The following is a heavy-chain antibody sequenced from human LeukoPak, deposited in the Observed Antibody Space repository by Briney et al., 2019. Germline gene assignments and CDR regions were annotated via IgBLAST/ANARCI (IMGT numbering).Heavy chain of an antibody. Sequence: GASVKVSCKASGYTFTSYGISWVRQAPGQGLEWMGWISAYNGNTNYAQKLQGRVTMTTDTSTGTAYMELRSLRSDDTAVYYCASGYCSGGSCSYYFDYWGQGTLVTVSS. CDR3: ASGYCSGGSCSYYFDY. CDR2: ISAYNGNT. D-gene: IGHD2-15*01. V-gene: IGHV1-18*01. CDR1: GYTFTSYG. J-gene: IGHJ4*02.